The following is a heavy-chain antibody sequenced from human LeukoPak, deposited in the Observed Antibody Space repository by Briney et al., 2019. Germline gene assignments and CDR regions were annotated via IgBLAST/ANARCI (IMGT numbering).Heavy chain of an antibody. CDR3: ARDTSSSSYNWFDP. Sequence: SETLSLTCTVSGGSISSHYWSWIRQPAGKGLEWIGRIYTSGSTNYNPSLKSRVTMSVDTSKNQFSLKLSSVTAADTAVYYCARDTSSSSYNWFDPWGQGTLVTVSS. D-gene: IGHD6-6*01. J-gene: IGHJ5*02. V-gene: IGHV4-4*07. CDR1: GGSISSHY. CDR2: IYTSGST.